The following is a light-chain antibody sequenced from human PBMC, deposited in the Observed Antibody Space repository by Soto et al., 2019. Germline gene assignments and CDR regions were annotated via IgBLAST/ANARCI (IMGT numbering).Light chain of an antibody. CDR1: DGVGRS. CDR2: DAS. Sequence: IVLTQSPVSLSLSPGERATLSCRASDGVGRSLAWFQQRPGQAPRLPIYDASTRATGIPARSSGSGSGTEFTLTISSLQSEDFAVYYCQQYNNWWTFGQGTKVDIK. CDR3: QQYNNWWT. V-gene: IGKV3-15*01. J-gene: IGKJ1*01.